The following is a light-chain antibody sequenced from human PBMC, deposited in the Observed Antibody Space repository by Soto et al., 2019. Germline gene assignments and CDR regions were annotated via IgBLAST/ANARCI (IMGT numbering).Light chain of an antibody. Sequence: EIVLTHSPVTLSLFPWEIATLSCRASQSVSSYLAWYQQKPGQAPRLLIYDASTRATAIPARFSGSGSGTDFTLTISSLQPEDIAVYYCHQRSSWPPVTFGQGTRLEIK. CDR3: HQRSSWPPVT. V-gene: IGKV3-11*01. CDR2: DAS. J-gene: IGKJ5*01. CDR1: QSVSSY.